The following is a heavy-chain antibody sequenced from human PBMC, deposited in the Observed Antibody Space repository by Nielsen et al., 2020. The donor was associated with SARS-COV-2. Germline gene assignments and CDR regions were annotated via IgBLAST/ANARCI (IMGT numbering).Heavy chain of an antibody. CDR2: VSRDGSDT. V-gene: IGHV3-30*18. Sequence: GESLKISCAASGFTFANYGIHWVRQVASRGLEWVAIVSRDGSDTFYVDSVKGRFTISRDNSKNTVYLQMNSLRAEDTAVYHCAKDVWSGAHQIGPDYWGQGTLVTVSS. CDR1: GFTFANYG. CDR3: AKDVWSGAHQIGPDY. D-gene: IGHD3-3*01. J-gene: IGHJ4*02.